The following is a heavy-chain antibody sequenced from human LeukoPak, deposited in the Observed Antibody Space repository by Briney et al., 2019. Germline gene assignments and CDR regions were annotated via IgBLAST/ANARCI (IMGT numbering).Heavy chain of an antibody. Sequence: SQTLALTSAISGDSVSGKRPTWNGLRQSPWRGLEWLGRIYYRSKWYSDYAVSVKGRITINPDTSKNQFSLLLNSVTPEDTAVYFCGRAEHDWGSDYWGQGTLVTVSS. CDR3: GRAEHDWGSDY. D-gene: IGHD3-9*01. CDR2: IYYRSKWYS. CDR1: GDSVSGKRPT. V-gene: IGHV6-1*01. J-gene: IGHJ4*02.